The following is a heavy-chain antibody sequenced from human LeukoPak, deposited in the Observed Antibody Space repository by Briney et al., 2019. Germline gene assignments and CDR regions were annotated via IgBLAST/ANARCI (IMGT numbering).Heavy chain of an antibody. D-gene: IGHD2-15*01. Sequence: PGRSLRLSCAASGFTFNTHGMHWVRQAPGKGLEWVAVIWYDGSIKYYSDPVKGRFTISRDNSKNTLNLQMNSLRAEDTAVYYCVRISCTGSRCKPYSYYDMDVWGQGTTVTVSS. J-gene: IGHJ6*02. CDR3: VRISCTGSRCKPYSYYDMDV. CDR2: IWYDGSIK. CDR1: GFTFNTHG. V-gene: IGHV3-33*01.